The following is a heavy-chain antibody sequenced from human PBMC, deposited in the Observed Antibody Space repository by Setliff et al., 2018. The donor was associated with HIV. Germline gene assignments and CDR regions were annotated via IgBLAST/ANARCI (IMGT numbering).Heavy chain of an antibody. CDR3: ARVSYGSGSYLKRNSAFDI. D-gene: IGHD3-10*01. V-gene: IGHV1-18*01. CDR2: ISAYNGNT. Sequence: WASVKVSCKASGYTFTSYGISWVRQAPGQGLEWMGWISAYNGNTNYAQKLQGRVTMTTDTSTSTAYMELRSLRSDDTAVYYCARVSYGSGSYLKRNSAFDIWGQGTMVTVSS. J-gene: IGHJ3*02. CDR1: GYTFTSYG.